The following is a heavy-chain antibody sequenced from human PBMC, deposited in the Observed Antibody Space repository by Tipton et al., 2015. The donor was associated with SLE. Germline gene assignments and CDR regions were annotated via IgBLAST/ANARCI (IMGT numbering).Heavy chain of an antibody. J-gene: IGHJ2*01. Sequence: TLSLTCTVSGASMGSFFWTWIRQPPGKGLDWIGYYYSGSTNYDSSLKSRVTMSVDTSKNQLSLNLTSVTAADSAVYYCASQGVHYDSSGYYPPAYFDLWGRGTQVIVSS. D-gene: IGHD3-22*01. V-gene: IGHV4-59*03. CDR2: YYSGST. CDR3: ASQGVHYDSSGYYPPAYFDL. CDR1: GASMGSFF.